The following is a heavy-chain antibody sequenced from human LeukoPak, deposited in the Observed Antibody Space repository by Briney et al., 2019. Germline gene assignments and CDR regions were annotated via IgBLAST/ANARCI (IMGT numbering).Heavy chain of an antibody. D-gene: IGHD3-22*01. CDR2: ISESGVGT. J-gene: IGHJ4*02. Sequence: GGSLRLSCAASGFTFSSYEMNWVRQAPGKGLECVSTISESGVGTYYTDSVKGRFTISRDNSKNTVYLQMNSLRVEDTAVYYCAKRRFDRSGYFFDYWGQGTLVTVSS. CDR3: AKRRFDRSGYFFDY. CDR1: GFTFSSYE. V-gene: IGHV3-23*01.